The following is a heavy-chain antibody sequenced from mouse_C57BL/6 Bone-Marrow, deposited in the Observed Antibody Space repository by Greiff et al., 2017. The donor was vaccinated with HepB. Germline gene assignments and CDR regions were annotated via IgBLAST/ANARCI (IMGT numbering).Heavy chain of an antibody. CDR3: AREGLLFYYGNYEGAY. CDR1: GYSFTGYY. D-gene: IGHD2-1*01. Sequence: EVQRVESGPELVKPGASVKISCKASGYSFTGYYMHWVKQSSEKSLEWIGEINPSTGGTSYNQKFKGKATLTVDKSSSTAYMQLKSLTSEDSAVYYCAREGLLFYYGNYEGAYWGQGTLVTVSA. V-gene: IGHV1-43*01. J-gene: IGHJ3*01. CDR2: INPSTGGT.